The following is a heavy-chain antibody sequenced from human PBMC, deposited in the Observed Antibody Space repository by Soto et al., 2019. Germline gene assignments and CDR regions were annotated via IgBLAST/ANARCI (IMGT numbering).Heavy chain of an antibody. V-gene: IGHV3-7*01. CDR2: IKQDGSEK. CDR3: ARTIVNVYYDILTGTMWAFDI. J-gene: IGHJ3*02. CDR1: GFTVSSNY. Sequence: EVQLVESGGGLIQPGGSLRLSCAASGFTVSSNYMSWVRQAPGMGLEWVANIKQDGSEKYYVDSVKGRFTISRDNAKNSLYLQMNSLRAEDTAVYYCARTIVNVYYDILTGTMWAFDIWGQGTMVTVSS. D-gene: IGHD3-9*01.